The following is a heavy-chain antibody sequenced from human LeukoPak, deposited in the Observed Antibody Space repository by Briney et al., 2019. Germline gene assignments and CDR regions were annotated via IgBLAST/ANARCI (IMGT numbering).Heavy chain of an antibody. CDR3: VTDGASDI. CDR2: ISNSGFYI. J-gene: IGHJ3*02. V-gene: IGHV3-21*01. CDR1: GFTLSSYT. Sequence: GGSLRHSCPASGFTLSSYTTNWVRQAPGKGLEWVSSISNSGFYIYYADSVKGRFVVSRDNANNSLYLQMNSLRDEDTAVYYCVTDGASDIWGQGTMVTVSS.